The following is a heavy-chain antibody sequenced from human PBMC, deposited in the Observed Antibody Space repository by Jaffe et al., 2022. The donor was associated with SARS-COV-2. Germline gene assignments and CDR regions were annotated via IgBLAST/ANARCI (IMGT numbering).Heavy chain of an antibody. D-gene: IGHD1-1*01. CDR2: ISYDGSNK. CDR3: AKDLQERRHSVAFDV. V-gene: IGHV3-30*18. Sequence: QVQLVESGGGVVQPGRSLRLSCAASGFTFSSYGMHWVRQAPGKGLEWVAVISYDGSNKYYGDSVKGRFTISRDISNNTLYLQMNSLRTEDTAVYYCAKDLQERRHSVAFDVWGQGTMVTVSS. CDR1: GFTFSSYG. J-gene: IGHJ3*01.